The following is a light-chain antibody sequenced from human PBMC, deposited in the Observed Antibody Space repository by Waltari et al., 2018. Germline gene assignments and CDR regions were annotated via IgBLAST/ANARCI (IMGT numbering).Light chain of an antibody. J-gene: IGLJ1*01. CDR1: SSDVGDYKY. V-gene: IGLV2-14*03. CDR3: SSYTTRSTRV. Sequence: QSALTQPASVSGSPGQSITISCTAPSSDVGDYKYVPWYQQHPGKVPKLLIYDVTNRPSGISYRFSGSKSGYTASLTISGLQAEDEADYYCSSYTTRSTRVFGTGTKVTVL. CDR2: DVT.